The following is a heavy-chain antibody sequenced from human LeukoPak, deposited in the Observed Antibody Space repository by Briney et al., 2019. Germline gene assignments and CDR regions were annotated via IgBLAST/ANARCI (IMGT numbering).Heavy chain of an antibody. Sequence: GESLKISCKGSGYSFTSYWIGWVRPMPGKGLEWMGIIYPGDSDTRYSPSFQGQVTISADKSISTAYLQWSSLKASDTAMYYCARLGPQYCSSTSCYGLDYWGQGTLVTVSS. D-gene: IGHD2-2*01. CDR1: GYSFTSYW. CDR2: IYPGDSDT. V-gene: IGHV5-51*01. CDR3: ARLGPQYCSSTSCYGLDY. J-gene: IGHJ4*02.